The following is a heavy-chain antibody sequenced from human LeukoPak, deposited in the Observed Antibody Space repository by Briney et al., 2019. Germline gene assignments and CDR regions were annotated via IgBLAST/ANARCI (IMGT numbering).Heavy chain of an antibody. CDR1: GFTFDDYT. CDR2: ITWDAGST. Sequence: QSGGSLRLSFAASGFTFDDYTMHWVRQAPGKGLEWVSLITWDAGSTYYADSMKGRFTISRDNSKNSLYLQMNSLRAEDTALYYCAKDKLREGNYHSSYSMDVWGQGTTVTVSS. V-gene: IGHV3-43D*03. D-gene: IGHD1-7*01. J-gene: IGHJ6*02. CDR3: AKDKLREGNYHSSYSMDV.